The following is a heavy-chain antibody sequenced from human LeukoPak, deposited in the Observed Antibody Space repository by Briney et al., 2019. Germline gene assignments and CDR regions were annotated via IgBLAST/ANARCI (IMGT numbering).Heavy chain of an antibody. CDR2: ISAYNGNT. CDR1: GSTFTSYG. V-gene: IGHV1-18*01. CDR3: ARVGYYDFWSGYSAFDY. Sequence: ASVKVSCKASGSTFTSYGISWVRQAPGQGLEWMGWISAYNGNTNYAQKLQGRVTMTTDTSTSTAYMEQRSLRSDDTAVYYCARVGYYDFWSGYSAFDYWGQGTLVTASS. D-gene: IGHD3-3*01. J-gene: IGHJ4*02.